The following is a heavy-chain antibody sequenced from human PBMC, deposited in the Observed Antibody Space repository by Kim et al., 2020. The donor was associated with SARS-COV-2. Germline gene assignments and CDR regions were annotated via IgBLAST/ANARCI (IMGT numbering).Heavy chain of an antibody. V-gene: IGHV3-21*01. Sequence: DSVKSRFTISRDNAKTSLYLQMNSLRAEDTAVYYCARERQIAFYYGSMDVWGQGTTVTVSS. J-gene: IGHJ6*02. CDR3: ARERQIAFYYGSMDV. D-gene: IGHD3-10*01.